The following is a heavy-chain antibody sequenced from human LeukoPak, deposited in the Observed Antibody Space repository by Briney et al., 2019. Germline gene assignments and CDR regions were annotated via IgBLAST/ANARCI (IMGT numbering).Heavy chain of an antibody. V-gene: IGHV4-59*01. D-gene: IGHD3-22*01. Sequence: SETLSLTCTVSGGSISSYYWSWIRQPPGKGLEWIGYIYYSGSTNYNPSLKSRVTISVDTSKNQFSLKLSSVTAADAAVYYCARHYYDSSGYYFSHFDYWGQGTLVTVSS. CDR2: IYYSGST. CDR3: ARHYYDSSGYYFSHFDY. CDR1: GGSISSYY. J-gene: IGHJ4*02.